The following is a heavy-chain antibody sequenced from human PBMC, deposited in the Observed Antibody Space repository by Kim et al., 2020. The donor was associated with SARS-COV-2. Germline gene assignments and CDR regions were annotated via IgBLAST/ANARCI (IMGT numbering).Heavy chain of an antibody. CDR1: GFTFSRYW. J-gene: IGHJ4*02. CDR3: AREGEGYFNDY. CDR2: ISSDGSST. V-gene: IGHV3-74*01. D-gene: IGHD1-26*01. Sequence: GGSLRLSCAVSGFTFSRYWMHWVRQAPGVGLVGVSRISSDGSSTRYADSVKGRFAISRDNAKNTLYLEMNSLRAEDTAVYYCAREGEGYFNDYWGQGTLVTVSS.